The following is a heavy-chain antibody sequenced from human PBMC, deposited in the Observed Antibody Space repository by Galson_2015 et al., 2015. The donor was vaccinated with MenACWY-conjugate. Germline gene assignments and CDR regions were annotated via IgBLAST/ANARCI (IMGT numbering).Heavy chain of an antibody. V-gene: IGHV3-11*06. CDR1: RFTLSDYY. CDR2: ISSSSRYI. Sequence: SLRLSCAASRFTLSDYYMGWLRQAPGKGLEWISYISSSSRYINYADSVKGRFTISRDNAKDSLYLQMDYLRVEDTALYYCARVASTRGYSYGFDYWGQGTPVTVSS. D-gene: IGHD5-18*01. CDR3: ARVASTRGYSYGFDY. J-gene: IGHJ4*02.